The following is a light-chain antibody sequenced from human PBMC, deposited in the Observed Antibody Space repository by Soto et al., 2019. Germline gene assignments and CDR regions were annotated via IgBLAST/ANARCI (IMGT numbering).Light chain of an antibody. J-gene: IGLJ2*01. Sequence: QSALTQPASVSGSPGQSITISCTGTSSDVGGYNYVSWYQQHPGKAPKLMINDVSNRPSGVSNRFSGSESGNTASLTISGLQAEDEADYYCSSYTSSSTVVFGGGTKVTVL. CDR1: SSDVGGYNY. CDR3: SSYTSSSTVV. V-gene: IGLV2-14*01. CDR2: DVS.